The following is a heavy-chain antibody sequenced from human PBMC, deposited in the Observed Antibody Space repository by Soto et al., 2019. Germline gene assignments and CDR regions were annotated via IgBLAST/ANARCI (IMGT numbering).Heavy chain of an antibody. V-gene: IGHV1-24*01. D-gene: IGHD2-2*01. CDR3: ATESCSSTSCHNWFDP. CDR1: GYTLTELS. J-gene: IGHJ5*02. CDR2: FDPEDGET. Sequence: VKVSCKVSGYTLTELSMHWVRQAPGKGLEWMGGFDPEDGETIYAQKFQGRVTMTEDTSTDTAYMELSSLRSEDTAVYYCATESCSSTSCHNWFDPWGQGTLVTVSS.